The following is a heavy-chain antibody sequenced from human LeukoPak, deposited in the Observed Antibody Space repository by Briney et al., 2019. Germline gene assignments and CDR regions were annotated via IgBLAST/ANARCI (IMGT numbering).Heavy chain of an antibody. V-gene: IGHV4-39*01. D-gene: IGHD4-23*01. Sequence: PSETLSLTCAVSGGSISTSNYYRGWIRQPPGKGLEWVGSIYFSGTTYYNPSLRSRAAISLDTSKNQFSLKLRAVTVADTAVYYCARRSTVAWAFDIWGQGTMVTVSS. J-gene: IGHJ3*02. CDR3: ARRSTVAWAFDI. CDR2: IYFSGTT. CDR1: GGSISTSNYY.